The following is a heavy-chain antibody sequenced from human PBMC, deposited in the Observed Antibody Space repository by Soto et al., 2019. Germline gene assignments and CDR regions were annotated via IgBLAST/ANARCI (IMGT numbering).Heavy chain of an antibody. CDR1: GDSISGSQW. J-gene: IGHJ4*02. CDR2: ISPTVTT. Sequence: QVQLQESGPGLVKPSETLSLTCAVSGDSISGSQWWSWVRLPPGKGLEWIGEISPTVTTNSNPSLKRRVTMSVDKPKNQFSLNLTSVTAADTAVYYCARVISSRDEDFDYWGQGTVVTVSP. V-gene: IGHV4-4*02. D-gene: IGHD2-2*01. CDR3: ARVISSRDEDFDY.